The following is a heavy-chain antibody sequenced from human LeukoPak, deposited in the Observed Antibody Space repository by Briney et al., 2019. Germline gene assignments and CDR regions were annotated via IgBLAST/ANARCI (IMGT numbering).Heavy chain of an antibody. CDR1: GFTFSSYW. CDR2: IKQDGSEK. J-gene: IGHJ4*02. CDR3: ARASSIAADFDY. D-gene: IGHD6-6*01. V-gene: IGHV3-7*01. Sequence: GGSLRLSCAASGFTFSSYWVSWVRQAPGKGLEWVANIKQDGSEKYYVDSVKGRFTISRDNAKNSLYLQMNSLRAEDTAVYYCARASSIAADFDYWGQGTLVTVSP.